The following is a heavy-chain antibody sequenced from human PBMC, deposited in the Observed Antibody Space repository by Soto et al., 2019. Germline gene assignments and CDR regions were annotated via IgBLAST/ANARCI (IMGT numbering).Heavy chain of an antibody. CDR3: ARRPGSWFDP. V-gene: IGHV5-51*01. CDR2: IFPSDSDT. CDR1: GYSFSTSW. Sequence: GESLKISCKASGYSFSTSWIGWARQMPGKGLEWMGIIFPSDSDTRYSPSFQGQVTISVDKSISTAYLQWSSLKASDTAMYYCARRPGSWFDPWGQGTLVTVSS. J-gene: IGHJ5*02. D-gene: IGHD3-10*01.